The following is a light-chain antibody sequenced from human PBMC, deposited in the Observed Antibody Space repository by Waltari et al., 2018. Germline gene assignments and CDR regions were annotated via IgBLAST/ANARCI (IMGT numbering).Light chain of an antibody. V-gene: IGKV1-39*01. CDR2: AAS. J-gene: IGKJ4*01. CDR1: QSISSY. CDR3: QQSYSTLPLT. Sequence: DIQMTQSPSSLSASVGDRVTITCRAGQSISSYLSWYQQKPGKAPKLLIYAASSLQSGVPSRFSGSGSGTDFTLTISSLQPEDFATYYCQQSYSTLPLTFGGGTKVEIK.